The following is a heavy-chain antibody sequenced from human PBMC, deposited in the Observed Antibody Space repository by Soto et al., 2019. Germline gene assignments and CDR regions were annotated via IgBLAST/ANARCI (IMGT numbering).Heavy chain of an antibody. CDR1: DVYISSFY. J-gene: IGHJ3*02. Sequence: SETQSHTNTVSDVYISSFYVILIRQKQGKGLEWIGYIYYSGSTNYNPSLKSRVTISVDTSKNQFSLKLSSVTAADTAVYYCARCETCNGGCSSTSCSRQADAFDIWGQGTMVTVSS. CDR3: ARCETCNGGCSSTSCSRQADAFDI. D-gene: IGHD2-2*01. CDR2: IYYSGST. V-gene: IGHV4-59*08.